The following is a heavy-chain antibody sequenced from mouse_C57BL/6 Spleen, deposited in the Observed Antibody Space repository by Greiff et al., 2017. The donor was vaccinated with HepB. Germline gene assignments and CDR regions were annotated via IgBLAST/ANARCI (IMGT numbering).Heavy chain of an antibody. J-gene: IGHJ2*01. Sequence: VQLKESGAELVRPGASVKLSCTASGFNIKDDYMHWVKQRPEQGLEWIGWIDPENGDTEYASKFQGKATITADTSSNTAYLQLSSLTSEDTAVYYCTTYLGSSSDYWGQGTTLTVSS. CDR1: GFNIKDDY. D-gene: IGHD1-1*01. V-gene: IGHV14-4*01. CDR2: IDPENGDT. CDR3: TTYLGSSSDY.